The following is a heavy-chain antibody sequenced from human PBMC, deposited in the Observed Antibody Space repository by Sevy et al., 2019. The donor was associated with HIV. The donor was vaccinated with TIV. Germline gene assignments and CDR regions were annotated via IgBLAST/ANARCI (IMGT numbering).Heavy chain of an antibody. CDR3: TRHSPLGYCSGGGCYSPDPYYYYYGMDV. V-gene: IGHV3-73*01. D-gene: IGHD2-15*01. CDR1: GFTFSGSA. Sequence: GGSLRLSCAASGFTFSGSAMHWVRQASGKGLEWVGRIRSKANSYATAYAASGKGRFTISRDDSKNTAYLQMNSLKTEDTAVYYCTRHSPLGYCSGGGCYSPDPYYYYYGMDVWGQGTTVTVSS. J-gene: IGHJ6*02. CDR2: IRSKANSYAT.